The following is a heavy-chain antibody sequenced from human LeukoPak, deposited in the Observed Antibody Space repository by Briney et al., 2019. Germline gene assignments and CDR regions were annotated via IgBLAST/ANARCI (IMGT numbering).Heavy chain of an antibody. CDR1: GFTFDNYV. J-gene: IGHJ3*01. V-gene: IGHV3-23*01. CDR3: ARVHPLGYLAFDV. CDR2: ISGSGRSS. Sequence: PGGSLRLSCAASGFTFDNYVMSWVRQAPGKGLEWVSTISGSGRSSYYGDSVRGRFTASRDHAKNSMYLQMNSLRAEDTAVYYCARVHPLGYLAFDVWGQGTMVTVSS. D-gene: IGHD3-16*01.